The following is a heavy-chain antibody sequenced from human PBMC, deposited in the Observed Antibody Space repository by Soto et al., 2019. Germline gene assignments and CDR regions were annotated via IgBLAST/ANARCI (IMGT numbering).Heavy chain of an antibody. J-gene: IGHJ5*02. CDR3: AHRPLPRLILPPGSGSYNWFDP. V-gene: IGHV3-23*01. D-gene: IGHD3-10*01. CDR2: ISGSGGST. CDR1: GFTFSSYA. Sequence: PGGSLRLSCAASGFTFSSYAMSWVRQAPGKGLEWVSAISGSGGSTYYADSVKSRLTITKDTSKNQVVLTMTNMDPVDTATYYCAHRPLPRLILPPGSGSYNWFDPWGQGTLVTVSS.